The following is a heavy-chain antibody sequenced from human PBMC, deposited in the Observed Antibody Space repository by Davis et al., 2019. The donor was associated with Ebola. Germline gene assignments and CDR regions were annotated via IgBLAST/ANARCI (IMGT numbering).Heavy chain of an antibody. CDR1: GYTFTSYD. CDR3: ARAPTWSQINYYCFDY. J-gene: IGHJ4*02. Sequence: ASVKVSCKASGYTFTSYDINWVRQATGRGLEWMGWMNPNSGNTGYAQKFQGRVTMTRNTSISTAYMELSSLRSDDTAVYYCARAPTWSQINYYCFDYWGQGTPVTVSS. V-gene: IGHV1-8*01. CDR2: MNPNSGNT. D-gene: IGHD3-10*01.